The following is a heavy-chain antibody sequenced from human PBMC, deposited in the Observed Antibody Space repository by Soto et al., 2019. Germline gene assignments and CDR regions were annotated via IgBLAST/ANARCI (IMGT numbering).Heavy chain of an antibody. CDR2: IVVGSGNT. V-gene: IGHV1-58*01. CDR3: AAEAGVVIPWGMDV. CDR1: GFTFTSSA. Sequence: SVKVSCKASGFTFTSSAVQWVRQARGQRLEWIGWIVVGSGNTNYAQKFQERDTITRDMSTSTAYMELSSLRSEDTAVYYCAAEAGVVIPWGMDVWGQGTTVTVSS. D-gene: IGHD3-3*01. J-gene: IGHJ6*02.